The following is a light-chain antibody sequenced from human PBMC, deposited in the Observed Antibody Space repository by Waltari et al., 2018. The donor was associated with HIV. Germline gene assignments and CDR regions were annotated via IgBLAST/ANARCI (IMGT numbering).Light chain of an antibody. CDR1: RTDISGYDY. Sequence: QSDLTQPPSASGSLGQSVTISCTGTRTDISGYDYVSWYQQHPGYAPKHLIYEVNNRPSGVPDRFSASRSDKRASLTVSGLQYEDEAEYYCSSYTDFNTPHVFGTGTKVTVL. CDR3: SSYTDFNTPHV. J-gene: IGLJ1*01. V-gene: IGLV2-8*01. CDR2: EVN.